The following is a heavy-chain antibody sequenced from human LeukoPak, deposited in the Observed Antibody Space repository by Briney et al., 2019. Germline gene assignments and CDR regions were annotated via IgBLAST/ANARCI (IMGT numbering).Heavy chain of an antibody. Sequence: GGSLRLSCAASGFTFSSYSMNWVRQAPGKRLEWVSSISSSSSYIYYADSVRGRFTISRDNAKNSLYLQMNSLRAEDTAVYYCAGEYHYDSSGPDAFDIWGQGTMVTVSS. D-gene: IGHD3-22*01. J-gene: IGHJ3*02. V-gene: IGHV3-21*01. CDR1: GFTFSSYS. CDR2: ISSSSSYI. CDR3: AGEYHYDSSGPDAFDI.